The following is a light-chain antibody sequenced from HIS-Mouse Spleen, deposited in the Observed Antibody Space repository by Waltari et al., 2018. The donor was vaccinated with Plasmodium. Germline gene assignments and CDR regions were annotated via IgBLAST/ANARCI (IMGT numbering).Light chain of an antibody. V-gene: IGKV3-11*01. CDR3: QQRSNWPIT. CDR2: DAS. Sequence: EIVLTPSPATLSLSPGETATLSCRASQSVSSYLAWYQQKPGQAPRLLIYDASNRATGIPARFSGSGSGTDFTLTISSLEPEDFAVYYCQQRSNWPITFGPGTKVDIK. J-gene: IGKJ3*01. CDR1: QSVSSY.